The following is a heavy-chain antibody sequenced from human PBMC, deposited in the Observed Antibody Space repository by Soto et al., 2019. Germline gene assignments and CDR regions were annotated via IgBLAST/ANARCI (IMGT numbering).Heavy chain of an antibody. CDR1: GYTFTSYY. J-gene: IGHJ4*02. CDR3: ARGGWFGELPFDY. CDR2: INPSGGNT. V-gene: IGHV1-46*03. Sequence: QVQLVQSGAEVKKPGASVKVSCKASGYTFTSYYMHWLRQAPGQGLEWMGIINPSGGNTSYAQKFQGRVTMTWDTSTSTVYMELSSLRSEDTAVYYCARGGWFGELPFDYWGQGTLVTVSS. D-gene: IGHD3-10*01.